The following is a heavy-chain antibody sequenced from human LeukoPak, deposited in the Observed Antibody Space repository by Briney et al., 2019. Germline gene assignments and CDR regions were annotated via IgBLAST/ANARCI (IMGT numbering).Heavy chain of an antibody. V-gene: IGHV3-30-3*01. CDR3: ARDFSLYAITGWFDP. J-gene: IGHJ5*02. D-gene: IGHD2-8*01. CDR2: ISYDGSNK. Sequence: GGSLRLSCAASGFTFSSYAMHWVRQAPGKGLEWVAVISYDGSNKYYADSVKGRFTISRDNSKNTLYLQMNSLRAEDTAVYYCARDFSLYAITGWFDPWGQGTLVTVSS. CDR1: GFTFSSYA.